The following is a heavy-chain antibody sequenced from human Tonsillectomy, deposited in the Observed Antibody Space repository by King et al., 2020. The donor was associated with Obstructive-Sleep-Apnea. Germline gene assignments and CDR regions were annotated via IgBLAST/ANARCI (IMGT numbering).Heavy chain of an antibody. J-gene: IGHJ1*01. D-gene: IGHD2-15*01. V-gene: IGHV4-39*07. Sequence: QLQESGPGLVKPSETLSLTCTVSGGSISSSSYYWGWIRQPPGKGLEWIGSIYYSGSTYYNPSLKSRVTISVDTYNNQFSLRLSSVTAADTAVYYCAREIVVVVATPEYFQHWGQGTLVTVSS. CDR3: AREIVVVVATPEYFQH. CDR2: IYYSGST. CDR1: GGSISSSSYY.